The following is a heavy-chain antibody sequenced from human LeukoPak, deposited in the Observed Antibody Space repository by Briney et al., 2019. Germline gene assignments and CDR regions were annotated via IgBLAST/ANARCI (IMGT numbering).Heavy chain of an antibody. CDR2: ISYDGSNK. CDR3: AKLPELFFRLDIVVVVAATREADVFDY. Sequence: PGRSLRLSCAASGFTFSSYGMHWVRQAPGKGLEWVAVISYDGSNKYYADSVKGRFTISRDNSKNTLYLQMNSLRAEDTAVYYCAKLPELFFRLDIVVVVAATREADVFDYWGQGTLVTVSS. CDR1: GFTFSSYG. D-gene: IGHD2-15*01. V-gene: IGHV3-30*18. J-gene: IGHJ4*02.